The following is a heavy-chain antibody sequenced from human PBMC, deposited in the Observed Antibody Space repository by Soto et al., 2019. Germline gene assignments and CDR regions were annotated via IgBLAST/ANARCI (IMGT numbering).Heavy chain of an antibody. D-gene: IGHD3-22*01. V-gene: IGHV3-13*05. CDR2: IGTAGDP. Sequence: EEQLVESGGGLEQPGGSLRLSCVASGFILSGYDMHWVRQATGEGLEWVSAIGTAGDPYYSGSVKGRFTISRGNAENSVYLQMNSLRAGDTAVYYCARAGYDSSGNYFYAMDVWGPGTTVTVSS. CDR1: GFILSGYD. J-gene: IGHJ6*02. CDR3: ARAGYDSSGNYFYAMDV.